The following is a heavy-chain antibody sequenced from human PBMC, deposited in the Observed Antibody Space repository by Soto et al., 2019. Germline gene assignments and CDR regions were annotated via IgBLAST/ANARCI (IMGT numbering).Heavy chain of an antibody. CDR3: ARVSEQWLDY. J-gene: IGHJ4*02. Sequence: GSSVKVSCKASGYTLTSYGISWVRQAPGQGLEWMGWISAYNGSTNYAQKLQGRVTMTTDTSTSTAYMELRSLRSDDTAVYYCARVSEQWLDYWGQGTLVTVSS. CDR2: ISAYNGST. D-gene: IGHD6-19*01. V-gene: IGHV1-18*01. CDR1: GYTLTSYG.